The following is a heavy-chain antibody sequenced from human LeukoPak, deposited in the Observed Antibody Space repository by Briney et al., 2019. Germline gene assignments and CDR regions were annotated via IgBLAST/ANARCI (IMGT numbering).Heavy chain of an antibody. J-gene: IGHJ4*02. CDR3: AKWGDYDILTGYYDSDY. Sequence: GASLRLSCAASGFTFRNYAMSWVRQAPGKGLEWVSAIVGSGSSTYYADSVKGRFTISRDNSKNTQYLQLNRLRAEDTAVYYCAKWGDYDILTGYYDSDYWGQGTLVTVSP. V-gene: IGHV3-23*01. CDR2: IVGSGSST. D-gene: IGHD3-9*01. CDR1: GFTFRNYA.